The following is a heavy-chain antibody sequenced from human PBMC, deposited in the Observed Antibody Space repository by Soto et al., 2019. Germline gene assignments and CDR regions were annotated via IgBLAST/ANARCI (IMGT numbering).Heavy chain of an antibody. V-gene: IGHV5-10-1*01. CDR2: IDPSDSYT. CDR3: ARVGYWDYYSYGMDV. D-gene: IGHD1-26*01. CDR1: GYSFTSYW. Sequence: GESLKISCKGSGYSFTSYWISWVRQMPGKGLEWMGRIDPSDSYTNYSPSFQGHVTISADKSISTAYLQWSSLKASDTAMQYCARVGYWDYYSYGMDVWGQGTTVTVSS. J-gene: IGHJ6*01.